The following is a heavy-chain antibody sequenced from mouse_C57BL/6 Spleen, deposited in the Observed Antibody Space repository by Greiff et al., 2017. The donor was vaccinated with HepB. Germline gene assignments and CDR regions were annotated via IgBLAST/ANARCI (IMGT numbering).Heavy chain of an antibody. Sequence: EVKVVESGGGLVKPGGSLKLSCAASGFTFSSYAMSWVRQTPEKRLEWVATISDGGSYTYYPDNVKGRFTISRDNAKNNLYLQMSHLKSEDTAMYYCARGNYGYDGGAMDYWGQGTSVTVSS. CDR1: GFTFSSYA. J-gene: IGHJ4*01. V-gene: IGHV5-4*03. CDR3: ARGNYGYDGGAMDY. D-gene: IGHD2-2*01. CDR2: ISDGGSYT.